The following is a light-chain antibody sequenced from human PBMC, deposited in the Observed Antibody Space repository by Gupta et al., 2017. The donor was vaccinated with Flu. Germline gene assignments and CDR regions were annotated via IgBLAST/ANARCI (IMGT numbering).Light chain of an antibody. V-gene: IGKV3-15*01. CDR3: QQYNNWET. J-gene: IGKJ1*01. CDR1: QSVSSN. Sequence: ETVMTQSPATLSVSPGERATLSCRASQSVSSNLAWYQQKPGQAPRLLIYGASTRATGIPARFSGRGSGTEFTLTISSLQSEDFAVYYCQQYNNWETFGQGTRVEIK. CDR2: GAS.